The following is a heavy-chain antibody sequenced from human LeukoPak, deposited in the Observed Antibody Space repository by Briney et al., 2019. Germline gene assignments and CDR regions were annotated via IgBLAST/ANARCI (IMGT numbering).Heavy chain of an antibody. Sequence: GGSLRLSCAASRFTVATNHMNWVRQAPGKGLEWVSVIYNGDNTAYADSVKGRFTVSRDNSKNTLYLQMHSLRAEDTAVYFCGRASRWLAFDTWGQGTLVTVSS. CDR3: GRASRWLAFDT. J-gene: IGHJ4*02. CDR1: RFTVATNH. D-gene: IGHD6-19*01. CDR2: IYNGDNT. V-gene: IGHV3-66*01.